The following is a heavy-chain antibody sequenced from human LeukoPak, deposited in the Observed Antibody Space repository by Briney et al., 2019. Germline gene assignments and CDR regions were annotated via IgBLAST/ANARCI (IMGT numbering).Heavy chain of an antibody. J-gene: IGHJ4*02. D-gene: IGHD6-19*01. CDR3: ARSSGWKYNIDY. CDR2: INPNSGGT. V-gene: IGHV1-2*02. Sequence: GASVKVSCKASGYTFTGYYMHWVRQAPGQGLEWMGWINPNSGGTNYAQKFQGRVTMTRDTSISTAYMELSRLRSDDTAMYHCARSSGWKYNIDYWGQGTLVTVSS. CDR1: GYTFTGYY.